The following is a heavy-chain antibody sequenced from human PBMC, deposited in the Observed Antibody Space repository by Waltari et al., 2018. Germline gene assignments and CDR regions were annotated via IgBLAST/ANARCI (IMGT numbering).Heavy chain of an antibody. J-gene: IGHJ6*02. CDR3: ARVSPVNYYDSSGYEYGMDV. CDR1: GGSISSYY. V-gene: IGHV4-59*01. CDR2: IYYSGST. D-gene: IGHD3-22*01. Sequence: QVQLQESGPGLVKPSETLSLTCTVSGGSISSYYWSWIRQPPGKGLEWIGYIYYSGSTNYNPSLKSRGTISVDTSKNQFSLKLSSVTAADTAVYYCARVSPVNYYDSSGYEYGMDVWGQGTTVTVSS.